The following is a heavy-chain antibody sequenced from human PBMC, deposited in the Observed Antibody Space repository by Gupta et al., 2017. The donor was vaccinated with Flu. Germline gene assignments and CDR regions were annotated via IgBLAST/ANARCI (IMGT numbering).Heavy chain of an antibody. CDR3: AKDYYGSVTSRIGMDV. CDR1: GFRFRDSV. Sequence: LVESGGGVVQPGRDLRLSCEAPGFRFRDSVIHWVRQAPGKGLEWVGMISYDGSKKFYADSVKGRFTIFRDNSKSTLSLQMNSLGAEDTAVYYCAKDYYGSVTSRIGMDVWGDGTAVTVSS. CDR2: ISYDGSKK. V-gene: IGHV3-30-3*02. J-gene: IGHJ6*03. D-gene: IGHD3-10*01.